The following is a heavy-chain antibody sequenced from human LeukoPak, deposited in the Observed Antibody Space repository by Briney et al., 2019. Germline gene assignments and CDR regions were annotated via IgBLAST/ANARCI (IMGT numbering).Heavy chain of an antibody. CDR3: AKDTPYSYGPRKPAYYMDV. CDR2: IRYDGSNK. V-gene: IGHV3-30*02. D-gene: IGHD5-18*01. Sequence: GGSLRLSCVASGFTFSSYGMHWVRQAPGKGLEWVAFIRYDGSNKYYADSVKGRFTISRDNSKNTLYLQMNSLRAEDTAVYYCAKDTPYSYGPRKPAYYMDVWGKGTTVTVSS. J-gene: IGHJ6*03. CDR1: GFTFSSYG.